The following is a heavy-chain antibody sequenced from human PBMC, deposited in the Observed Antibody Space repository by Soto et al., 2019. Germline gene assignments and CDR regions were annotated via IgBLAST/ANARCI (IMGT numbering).Heavy chain of an antibody. CDR2: ISSSGSTK. J-gene: IGHJ6*02. CDR1: GFTFSSYE. Sequence: PGGSLRLSCAASGFTFSSYEMNWVRQAPGKGLEWVSYISSSGSTKHYADSLKGRFTISRDNAKNSLFLQMDSLRAEDTAVYYCTRETNNGMDVWGQGTTFTVSS. CDR3: TRETNNGMDV. V-gene: IGHV3-48*03.